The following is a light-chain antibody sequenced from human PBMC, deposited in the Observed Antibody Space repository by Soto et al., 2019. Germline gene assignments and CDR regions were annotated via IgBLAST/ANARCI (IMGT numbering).Light chain of an antibody. V-gene: IGKV3-15*01. Sequence: EVVMTQSLATLSVSPGDAATLSCRASQSVHSRLAWYQQKPGQAPRRLIYGASTRASGIPSRFRGSGSGTEFTLTISSLQSEDFAVYYCQQYDDWPPWTFGPGTKVDIK. CDR1: QSVHSR. CDR3: QQYDDWPPWT. J-gene: IGKJ1*01. CDR2: GAS.